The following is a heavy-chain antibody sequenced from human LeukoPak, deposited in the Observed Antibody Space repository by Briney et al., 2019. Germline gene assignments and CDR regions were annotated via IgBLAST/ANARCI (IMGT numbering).Heavy chain of an antibody. V-gene: IGHV4-59*12. CDR3: ARYGLLHLSEINAFDI. Sequence: PSETLSLTCTVSGGSISNYYWSWIRQPPGKGLESIGSIYYNGNTYYNPSLKSRVTISVDRSKNQVSLVLSSVTAADTAVYYCARYGLLHLSEINAFDIWGQGTMVTVSS. D-gene: IGHD4-17*01. J-gene: IGHJ3*02. CDR1: GGSISNYY. CDR2: IYYNGNT.